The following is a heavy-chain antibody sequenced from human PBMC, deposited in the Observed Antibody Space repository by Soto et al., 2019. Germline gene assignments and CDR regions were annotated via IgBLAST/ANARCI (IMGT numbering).Heavy chain of an antibody. CDR3: ATDNRELQWELLNAFDI. D-gene: IGHD1-26*01. J-gene: IGHJ3*02. CDR1: GYTFTSYG. CDR2: ISAYNGNT. Sequence: RASVKVSCKASGYTFTSYGISWVRQAPGQGLEWMGWISAYNGNTNYAQKLQGRVTMTTDTSTSTAYMELRSLRSEDTAVYYCATDNRELQWELLNAFDIWGQGTMVTVSS. V-gene: IGHV1-18*01.